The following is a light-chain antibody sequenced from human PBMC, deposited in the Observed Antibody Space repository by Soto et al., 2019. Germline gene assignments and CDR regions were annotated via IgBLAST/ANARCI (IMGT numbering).Light chain of an antibody. CDR1: QSVSSA. CDR2: DVS. CDR3: QQYSNWPLT. Sequence: EIVMTQSPAALSVSPGERATLSCRASQSVSSALAWYQQKPGQAPRLLVYDVSSRAAGIPARFSASGSETEFTLTFSSLQSEDFAFFYCQQYSNWPLTFGGGSKVEIK. J-gene: IGKJ4*01. V-gene: IGKV3-15*01.